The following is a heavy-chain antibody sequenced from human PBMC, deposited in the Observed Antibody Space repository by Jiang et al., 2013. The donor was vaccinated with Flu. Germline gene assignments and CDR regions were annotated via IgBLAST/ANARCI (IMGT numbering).Heavy chain of an antibody. D-gene: IGHD5-18*01. Sequence: VQLLESGGGLVKPGGSLRLSCAVSGFIFNSYSMNWVRQAPGKGLEWVSSISGSSSYIYYADSVKGRFTIPRDNAKNSLYLQMNSLRAEDTAVYYCARDRDSAIITWGQGTLVTVSS. CDR2: ISGSSSYI. CDR3: ARDRDSAIIT. J-gene: IGHJ5*02. V-gene: IGHV3-21*01. CDR1: GFIFNSYS.